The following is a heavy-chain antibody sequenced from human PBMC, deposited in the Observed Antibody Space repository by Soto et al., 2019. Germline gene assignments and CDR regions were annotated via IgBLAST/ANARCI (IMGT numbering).Heavy chain of an antibody. V-gene: IGHV6-1*01. Sequence: SQTLSLTCAISGDSVSSNSAAWNWVRQSPSRGLEWLGRTKYRSKWYNDYATSVKSRIIINADTSKNQFSLQLNSVTPEDTAVYYCAREGSSTLTYYFDFWGQGILVTVSS. CDR1: GDSVSSNSAA. J-gene: IGHJ4*02. CDR3: AREGSSTLTYYFDF. CDR2: TKYRSKWYN. D-gene: IGHD6-13*01.